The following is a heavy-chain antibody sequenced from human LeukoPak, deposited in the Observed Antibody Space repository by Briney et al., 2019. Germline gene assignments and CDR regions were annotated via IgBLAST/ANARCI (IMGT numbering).Heavy chain of an antibody. D-gene: IGHD3-10*01. CDR3: ARSYFGSGSYFRY. J-gene: IGHJ4*02. V-gene: IGHV4-38-2*02. Sequence: SETLSLTCTVSGYSISSGYYWSWIRQPPGKGLEWIGEINHSGSTNYNPSLKSRVTISVDTSKNQFSLKLTSVTAADTAVYYCARSYFGSGSYFRYWGQGTLVTVSS. CDR1: GYSISSGYY. CDR2: INHSGST.